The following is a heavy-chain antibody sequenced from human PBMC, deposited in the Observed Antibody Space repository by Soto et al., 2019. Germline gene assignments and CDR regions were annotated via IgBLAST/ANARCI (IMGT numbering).Heavy chain of an antibody. CDR3: AKSASYGDKVKSFDA. CDR1: GFIFSYYS. Sequence: QPGGSLRLSCSASGFIFSYYSMYWVRQAPGKGLECLSGIKYNGEIIESADSVKDRFFISRDNSKATLYLQITGLGPEDTAIYYCAKSASYGDKVKSFDAWGQGTTVTVSS. J-gene: IGHJ4*02. D-gene: IGHD3-9*01. CDR2: IKYNGEII. V-gene: IGHV3-64*04.